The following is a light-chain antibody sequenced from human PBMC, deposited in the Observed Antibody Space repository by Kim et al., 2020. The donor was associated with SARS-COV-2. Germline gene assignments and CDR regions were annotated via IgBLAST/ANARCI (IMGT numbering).Light chain of an antibody. CDR3: QQSYSTPPYT. CDR2: AAS. Sequence: ASVGDRVTITCRASQSISSYLNWYQQKPGKAPKLLIYAASSLQSAVPSRFSGSGSGTDFTLTISSMQPEDFATYYCQQSYSTPPYTFGQGTKLEI. CDR1: QSISSY. V-gene: IGKV1-39*01. J-gene: IGKJ2*01.